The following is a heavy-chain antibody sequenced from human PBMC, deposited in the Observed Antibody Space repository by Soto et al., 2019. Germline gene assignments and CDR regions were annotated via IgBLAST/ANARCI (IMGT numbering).Heavy chain of an antibody. CDR1: GGTFSSYA. CDR2: IIPIFGTA. J-gene: IGHJ5*02. D-gene: IGHD5-18*01. Sequence: ASVKVSCKASGGTFSSYAISWVRQAPGQGLEWMGGIIPIFGTANYAQKFQGRVTITADKSTSTAYMELSSLRSEDTAVYYCARDLPGIQLWSNWFDPWGQGTLVTVSS. CDR3: ARDLPGIQLWSNWFDP. V-gene: IGHV1-69*06.